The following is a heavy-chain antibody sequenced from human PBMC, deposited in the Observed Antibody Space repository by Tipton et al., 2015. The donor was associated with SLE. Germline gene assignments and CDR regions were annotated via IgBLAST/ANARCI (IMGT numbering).Heavy chain of an antibody. V-gene: IGHV4-39*02. Sequence: GLVKPSDTLSLTCTVSGASISSIDYYWGWFRQPPGRGLAWIGSIYYTGTTFYNPSLESRVTVSLDTSRNRFSLRLRSVTAADTAMYYCVKLRGYGGYDSPPDYWGHGTLVTVSS. CDR1: GASISSIDYY. CDR3: VKLRGYGGYDSPPDY. D-gene: IGHD5-12*01. J-gene: IGHJ4*01. CDR2: IYYTGTT.